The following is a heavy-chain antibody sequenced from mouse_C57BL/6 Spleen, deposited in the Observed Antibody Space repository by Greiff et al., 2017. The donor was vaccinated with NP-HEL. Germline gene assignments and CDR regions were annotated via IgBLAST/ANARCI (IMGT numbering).Heavy chain of an antibody. D-gene: IGHD2-5*01. Sequence: VQLQQSGAELVMPGASVKLSCKASGYTFTSYWMHWVKQRPGQGLEWIGEIDPSDSYTNYNQKFKGKSTLTVDKSSSTAYMQLSSLTSEDSAVYYCARGAYYSNYVGFDYWGQGTTLTVSS. J-gene: IGHJ2*01. V-gene: IGHV1-69*01. CDR2: IDPSDSYT. CDR3: ARGAYYSNYVGFDY. CDR1: GYTFTSYW.